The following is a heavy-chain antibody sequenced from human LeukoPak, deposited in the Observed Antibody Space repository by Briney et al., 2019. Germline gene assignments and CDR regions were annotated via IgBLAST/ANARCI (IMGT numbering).Heavy chain of an antibody. Sequence: GRIYTSGSTYYHPSLKSRVTMSVDTSKNQFSLKLSSVTAADTAVYFCARGPYCGGDCYFAYWGQGTLVTVSS. J-gene: IGHJ4*02. CDR2: IYTSGST. V-gene: IGHV4-4*07. D-gene: IGHD2-21*02. CDR3: ARGPYCGGDCYFAY.